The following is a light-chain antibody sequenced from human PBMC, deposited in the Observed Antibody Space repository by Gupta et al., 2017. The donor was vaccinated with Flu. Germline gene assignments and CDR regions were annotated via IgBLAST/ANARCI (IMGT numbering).Light chain of an antibody. J-gene: IGKJ3*01. CDR3: QQYGSSPGT. Sequence: TLALSPGGRGTLSCRASQSVSSNYLAWYQQKPGQTPRLLIYGASSRATGIPDRFGGSGSGTDFTLTISRLEPEDFAVYYCQQYGSSPGTFGPGTKVDIK. CDR2: GAS. CDR1: QSVSSNY. V-gene: IGKV3-20*01.